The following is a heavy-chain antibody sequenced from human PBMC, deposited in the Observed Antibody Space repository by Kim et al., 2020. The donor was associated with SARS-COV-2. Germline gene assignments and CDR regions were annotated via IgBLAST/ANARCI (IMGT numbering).Heavy chain of an antibody. V-gene: IGHV3-23*01. CDR1: GFTFSSYA. CDR3: AKGATYYYDSSGYFDY. Sequence: GGSLRLSCASSGFTFSSYAMSWVRQAPGKGLEWVSAISGSGGSTYYADSVKGRFTISRDNSKNTLYLQMNSLRAEDTAVYYCAKGATYYYDSSGYFDYWGQGTLVTVSS. CDR2: ISGSGGST. J-gene: IGHJ4*02. D-gene: IGHD3-22*01.